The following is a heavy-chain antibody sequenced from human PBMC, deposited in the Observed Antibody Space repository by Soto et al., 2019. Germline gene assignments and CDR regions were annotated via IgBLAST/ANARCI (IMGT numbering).Heavy chain of an antibody. J-gene: IGHJ4*02. Sequence: SETLSLTCTGSCGSISRYYWSCIRQPPGKELEWIGYIYFSGGTNYNPSLKSRVTISVDTSKNQFSLKLSSVTAADTAVYYCARESRSWYGSIWDYWGQGTLVTVSS. D-gene: IGHD6-13*01. V-gene: IGHV4-59*12. CDR3: ARESRSWYGSIWDY. CDR2: IYFSGGT. CDR1: CGSISRYY.